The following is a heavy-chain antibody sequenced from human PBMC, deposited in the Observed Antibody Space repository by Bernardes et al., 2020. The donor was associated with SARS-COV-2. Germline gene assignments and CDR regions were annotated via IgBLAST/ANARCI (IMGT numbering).Heavy chain of an antibody. CDR1: GFTFSAYP. CDR3: ARGREWGGVERLASEMDV. J-gene: IGHJ6*02. D-gene: IGHD3-3*01. V-gene: IGHV3-21*01. CDR2: ISSVNKYI. Sequence: GSLRLSCAASGFTFSAYPFNWVRQAPGKGLEWVSFISSVNKYIYSADSVRGRISISRDNAKKSLYLQLNNVRVEDTGIYYCARGREWGGVERLASEMDVWGPGTTVTVSS.